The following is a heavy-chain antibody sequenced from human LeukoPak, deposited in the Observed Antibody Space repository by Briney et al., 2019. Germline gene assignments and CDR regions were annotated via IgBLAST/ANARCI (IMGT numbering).Heavy chain of an antibody. CDR2: IWYDGSNK. Sequence: GGSLRLSCEASGFTFTSYGMNWVRQAPGKGLEWVAVIWYDGSNKYYTDSVEGRFTISRDQTKSTVYLQMNSLRAEDTAVYYCAKDAVVVPAAKNYYFDYWGQGTLVTVSS. V-gene: IGHV3-33*03. CDR1: GFTFTSYG. CDR3: AKDAVVVPAAKNYYFDY. J-gene: IGHJ4*02. D-gene: IGHD2-2*01.